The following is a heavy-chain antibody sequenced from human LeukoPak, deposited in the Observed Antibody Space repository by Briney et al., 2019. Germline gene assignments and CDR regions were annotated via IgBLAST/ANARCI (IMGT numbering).Heavy chain of an antibody. J-gene: IGHJ4*02. CDR3: AREGGGDCYDCPFDY. D-gene: IGHD2-21*02. CDR1: GGSISSGGYY. V-gene: IGHV4-61*02. Sequence: SETLSLTCTVSGGSISSGGYYWSWIRQPAGKGLEWIGRIYTSGSRNYNPSLKSRVTISVDTSKNQFSLKLSSVTAADTAVYYCAREGGGDCYDCPFDYWGQGTLVTVSS. CDR2: IYTSGSR.